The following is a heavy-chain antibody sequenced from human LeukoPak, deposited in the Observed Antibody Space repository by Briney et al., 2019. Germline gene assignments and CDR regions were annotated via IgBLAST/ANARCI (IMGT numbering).Heavy chain of an antibody. CDR3: ARDSVVPIVVVPAAIGGFDY. CDR2: IKQDGSEK. CDR1: GFTFSSYW. J-gene: IGHJ4*02. V-gene: IGHV3-7*01. D-gene: IGHD2-2*02. Sequence: PGGSLRLSCAASGFTFSSYWMSWVRQAPGKGLEWVANIKQDGSEKYYVDSVKGRFTISRDNAKNSLYLQMNSLRAEDTAVYYCARDSVVPIVVVPAAIGGFDYRGQGTLVTVSS.